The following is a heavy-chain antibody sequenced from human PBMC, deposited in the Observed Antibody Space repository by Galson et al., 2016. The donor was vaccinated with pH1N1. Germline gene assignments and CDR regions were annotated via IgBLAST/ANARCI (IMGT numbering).Heavy chain of an antibody. V-gene: IGHV3-30*04. Sequence: SLRLSCAASGFTFTSYAMHWVRQAPGKGLEWVAVILYDGTNEYYADSVKGRFTISRDKTQSTVYLQMNSLRTEDTAAYYCARDSEYSGRDGFHWAQGTLVIVSS. J-gene: IGHJ4*02. CDR3: ARDSEYSGRDGFH. CDR2: ILYDGTNE. D-gene: IGHD5-12*01. CDR1: GFTFTSYA.